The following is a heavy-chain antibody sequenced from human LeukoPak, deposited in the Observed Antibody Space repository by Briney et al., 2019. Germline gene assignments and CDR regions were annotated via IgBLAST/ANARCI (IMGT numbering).Heavy chain of an antibody. CDR3: AKDNRRHYTSGPNPDSLH. J-gene: IGHJ4*02. V-gene: IGHV3-9*01. D-gene: IGHD6-19*01. CDR1: GFIFNNYA. Sequence: GGSLRLSCAGSGFIFNNYAMHWVRQPPGKGLEWVSGISWNSGSIDYADSVKGRFTISRDNAKNSLYLQMNTLRVEDTAFYYCAKDNRRHYTSGPNPDSLHWGQGALVTVSS. CDR2: ISWNSGSI.